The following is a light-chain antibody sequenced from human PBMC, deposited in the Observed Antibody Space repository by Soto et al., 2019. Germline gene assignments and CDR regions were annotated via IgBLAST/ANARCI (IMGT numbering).Light chain of an antibody. CDR2: GAS. V-gene: IGKV3-20*01. Sequence: VVLTQSPGTLSLSPGERATLSCRASQSVSSSYLAWYQQKPGQAPRLLIYGASSRATGIPDRFSGSGSGTDFTLTISRLEPEDFVVYYCQQYGSSPLVTFGQGTRLEIK. CDR3: QQYGSSPLVT. J-gene: IGKJ5*01. CDR1: QSVSSSY.